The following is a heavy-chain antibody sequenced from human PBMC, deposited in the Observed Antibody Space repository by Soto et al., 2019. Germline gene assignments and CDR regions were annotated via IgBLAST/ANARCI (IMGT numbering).Heavy chain of an antibody. CDR2: IYYSGST. CDR1: GGSISSSSYY. V-gene: IGHV4-39*01. J-gene: IGHJ5*02. Sequence: SETLSLTCTVSGGSISSSSYYWGWIRQPPGKGLEWIGSIYYSGSTYYNPSLKSRVTISVDTSKNQFSLKLSSVTAADTAVYYCARTRGDSSGYKVANWFDPWGQGTLVTVSS. CDR3: ARTRGDSSGYKVANWFDP. D-gene: IGHD3-22*01.